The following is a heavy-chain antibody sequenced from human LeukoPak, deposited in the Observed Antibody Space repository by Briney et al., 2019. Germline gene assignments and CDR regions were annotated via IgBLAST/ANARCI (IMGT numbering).Heavy chain of an antibody. CDR2: ISYSGNT. J-gene: IGHJ3*02. V-gene: IGHV4-39*01. Sequence: PSETLSLTCTVSGGSIISSDYHWGWVRKPPGKGLERIGTISYSGNTDYNPSLRSRVTISVDTSNNQFSLRLGSVTAADTAVYHCARHCCSGPAKRVFDIWGQGTMVTVSS. CDR3: ARHCCSGPAKRVFDI. D-gene: IGHD2-15*01. CDR1: GGSIISSDYH.